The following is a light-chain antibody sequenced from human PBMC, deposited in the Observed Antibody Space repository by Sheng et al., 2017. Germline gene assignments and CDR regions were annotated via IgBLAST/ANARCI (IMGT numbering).Light chain of an antibody. CDR2: GVS. Sequence: QSALTQPASVSGSPGQSITISCTGTSSDVGTYNYVSWYQQYPDKAPKLLINGVSNRPSGVSNRFSGSKSGNTASLTISGLQTEDEANYYCSSYTGSATTVFGTGTKVTVL. CDR1: SSDVGTYNY. CDR3: SSYTGSATTV. V-gene: IGLV2-14*01. J-gene: IGLJ1*01.